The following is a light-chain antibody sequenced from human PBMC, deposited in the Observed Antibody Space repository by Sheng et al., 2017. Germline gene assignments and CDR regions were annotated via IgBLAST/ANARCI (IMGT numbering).Light chain of an antibody. CDR1: QSVSSSY. CDR3: QQYGSSLYT. CDR2: VHP. Sequence: EIVLTQSPGTLSLSPGERATLSCRASQSVSSSYLAWYQQKPGQAPSSSSMVHPAGPLASQTGSVASGSGTDFTLTISRLEPEDFAVYYCQQYGSSLYTFGQGTKLEIK. V-gene: IGKV3-20*01. J-gene: IGKJ2*01.